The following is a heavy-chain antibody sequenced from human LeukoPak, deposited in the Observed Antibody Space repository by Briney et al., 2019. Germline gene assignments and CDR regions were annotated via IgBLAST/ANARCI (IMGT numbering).Heavy chain of an antibody. CDR1: GGTFSSYA. D-gene: IGHD1-1*01. CDR2: IIPILGIA. CDR3: ARDRNWRRIDYFDY. V-gene: IGHV1-69*04. Sequence: SVKVSCKASGGTFSSYAISWVRQAPGQGLEWMGRIIPILGIANYAQKFQGRVTITADKSTSTAYMELSSLRSEDTAVYYCARDRNWRRIDYFDYWGQGSLVTVSS. J-gene: IGHJ4*02.